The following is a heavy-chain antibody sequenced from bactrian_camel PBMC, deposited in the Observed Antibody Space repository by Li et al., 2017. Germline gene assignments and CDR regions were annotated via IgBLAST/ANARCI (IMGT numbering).Heavy chain of an antibody. J-gene: IGHJ4*01. CDR2: IDIDGGS. Sequence: HVQLVESGGGSVQAGGSLRLSCVASGFTRSRYCMGWFRQAPGKEREAVARIDIDGGSSYADSVKGRFTISQDSARNTVYLRMNNLQPEDTATYYCAEGRGSRGEHCYSLNYWGQGTQVTV. V-gene: IGHV3S9*01. D-gene: IGHD6*01. CDR3: AEGRGSRGEHCYSLNY. CDR1: GFTRSRYC.